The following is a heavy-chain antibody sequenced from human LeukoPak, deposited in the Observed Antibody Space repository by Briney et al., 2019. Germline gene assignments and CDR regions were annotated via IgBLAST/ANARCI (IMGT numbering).Heavy chain of an antibody. J-gene: IGHJ4*02. CDR3: ARVIDGGFDF. Sequence: GGSLRLSCAASGFTFSNYAMSWVRQAPGKGLEWVSGISGSGRSTYYGDSVKGRFTISRDNSKNTLYLQMNSLRAEDTAVYYCARVIDGGFDFWGQGTLVTVSS. CDR2: ISGSGRST. D-gene: IGHD2/OR15-2a*01. CDR1: GFTFSNYA. V-gene: IGHV3-23*01.